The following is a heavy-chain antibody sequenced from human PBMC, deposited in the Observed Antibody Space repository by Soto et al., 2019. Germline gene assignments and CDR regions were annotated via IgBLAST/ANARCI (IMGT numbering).Heavy chain of an antibody. D-gene: IGHD6-19*01. J-gene: IGHJ4*02. CDR1: GYTFTSYG. CDR2: ISAYNGNT. Sequence: QVQLVQSGAEVKKPGASVKVSCKASGYTFTSYGISWVRQAPGQGLEWMGWISAYNGNTKYSQKFQGRVTITRDTSASTAYMELSSLRSEDTAVYYCARESLPGYSSGWYYFDYWGQGTLVTVSS. CDR3: ARESLPGYSSGWYYFDY. V-gene: IGHV1-18*04.